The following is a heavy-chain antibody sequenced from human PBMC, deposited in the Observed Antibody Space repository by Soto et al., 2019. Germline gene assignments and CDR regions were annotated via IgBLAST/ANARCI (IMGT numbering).Heavy chain of an antibody. J-gene: IGHJ4*02. D-gene: IGHD2-15*01. CDR2: IYYDGST. Sequence: SETLSLTCTVSGGSINSNNYYWAWIRQPPGKGLAWIASIYYDGSTYYNPSLKSRVTISVDTSKNQFSLRLSSVTAADTAIYYCAKVVVAATRHTDFDSWGQGTLVTVSS. CDR1: GGSINSNNYY. V-gene: IGHV4-39*01. CDR3: AKVVVAATRHTDFDS.